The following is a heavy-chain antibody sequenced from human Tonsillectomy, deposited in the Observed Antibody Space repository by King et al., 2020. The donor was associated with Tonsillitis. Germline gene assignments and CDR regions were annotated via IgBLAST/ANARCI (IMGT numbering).Heavy chain of an antibody. D-gene: IGHD3-22*01. CDR2: INPNSGGT. Sequence: QLVQSGAEVKKPGASVKVSCKASGYSFNGYYIHWVRQAPGQGLEWMGWINPNSGGTKYEQRFQGRVTMTRDTSISTAHMELSSLRSDDTAVYYWARDRRVYYDTTGYNGMGLWGQGSQVIVSS. V-gene: IGHV1-2*02. J-gene: IGHJ4*02. CDR3: ARDRRVYYDTTGYNGMGL. CDR1: GYSFNGYY.